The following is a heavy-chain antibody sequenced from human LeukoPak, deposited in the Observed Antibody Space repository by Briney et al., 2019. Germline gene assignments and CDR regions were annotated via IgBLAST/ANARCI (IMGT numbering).Heavy chain of an antibody. D-gene: IGHD6-13*01. Sequence: GASVKVSCKASGYTFTNYYMHWVRHAPGQGLEWMGLINPSLGSTSYAQKFQGRVTMTRDTSTTTVYMDLSSLRSDDTAVYYCGRGDSSWHYNWVDPGGQGTLVTVSS. CDR2: INPSLGST. J-gene: IGHJ5*02. CDR1: GYTFTNYY. CDR3: GRGDSSWHYNWVDP. V-gene: IGHV1-46*01.